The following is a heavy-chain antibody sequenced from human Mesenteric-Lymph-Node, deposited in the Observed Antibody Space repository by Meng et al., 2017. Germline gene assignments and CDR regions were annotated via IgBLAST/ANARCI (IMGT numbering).Heavy chain of an antibody. V-gene: IGHV1-2*06. J-gene: IGHJ3*02. CDR3: ARDDYGGNSFNSRAFDI. CDR1: GYTFTGYY. D-gene: IGHD4-23*01. CDR2: INPNSGGT. Sequence: ASVKVSCKASGYTFTGYYMHWVRQAPGQGLEWMGRINPNSGGTNYAQKFQGRVTMTRDTSISTAYMELSRLRSDDTAVYYCARDDYGGNSFNSRAFDIWGQGTMVTVSS.